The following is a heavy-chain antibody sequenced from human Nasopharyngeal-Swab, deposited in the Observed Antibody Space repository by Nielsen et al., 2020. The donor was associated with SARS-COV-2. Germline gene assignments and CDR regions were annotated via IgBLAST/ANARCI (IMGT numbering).Heavy chain of an antibody. D-gene: IGHD3-10*01. Sequence: SETLSLTCTVSGGSISSSSYYWGWIRQPPWKGLEWIGSIYYSGSTYYNPSLKSRVTISVDTSKNQFSLKLSSVTAADTAVYYCARHRGIYYYYYGTDVWGQGTTVTVSS. CDR2: IYYSGST. CDR1: GGSISSSSYY. CDR3: ARHRGIYYYYYGTDV. V-gene: IGHV4-39*01. J-gene: IGHJ6*02.